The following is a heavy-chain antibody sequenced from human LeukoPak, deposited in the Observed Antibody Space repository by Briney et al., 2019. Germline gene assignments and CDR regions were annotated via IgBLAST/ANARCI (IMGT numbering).Heavy chain of an antibody. J-gene: IGHJ6*02. Sequence: ASETLSLTCAVSGGSISSGGYSWSWIRQPPGKGLEWIGYIHHSGSTYYNPSLKSRVTISVDRSKNQFSLKLSSVTAADTAVYYCARVLRFLEWLPYYYGMVVWGQGTTVTVSS. CDR2: IHHSGST. CDR1: GGSISSGGYS. CDR3: ARVLRFLEWLPYYYGMVV. D-gene: IGHD3-3*01. V-gene: IGHV4-30-2*01.